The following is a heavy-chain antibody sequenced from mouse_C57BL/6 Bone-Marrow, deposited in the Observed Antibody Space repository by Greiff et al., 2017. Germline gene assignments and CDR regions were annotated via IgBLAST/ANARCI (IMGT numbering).Heavy chain of an antibody. Sequence: VQLQQSGAELVRPGASVKLSCTASGFNIKDDYMHWVKQRPEQGLEWIGWIDPENGDTEYASKFQGKATITADTSSNTAYLQLSSLTSEDTAVYYCTTPRYYGSSWYFDVWCTGTTVTVSS. CDR3: TTPRYYGSSWYFDV. V-gene: IGHV14-4*01. CDR2: IDPENGDT. CDR1: GFNIKDDY. J-gene: IGHJ1*03. D-gene: IGHD1-1*01.